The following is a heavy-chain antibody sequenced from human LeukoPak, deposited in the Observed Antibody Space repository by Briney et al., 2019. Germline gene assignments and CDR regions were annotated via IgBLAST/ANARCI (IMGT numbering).Heavy chain of an antibody. CDR3: ATLDY. V-gene: IGHV1-24*01. CDR2: IDPEDGET. CDR1: GYTLTELS. Sequence: ASVKVSCKVSGYTLTELSMHWVRQAPGKGLEWMGGIDPEDGETIYAQKFQGRVTMTKDTSTDAAYMDLSSLRSEDTAVYYCATLDYWGQGTLVTVSS. J-gene: IGHJ4*02.